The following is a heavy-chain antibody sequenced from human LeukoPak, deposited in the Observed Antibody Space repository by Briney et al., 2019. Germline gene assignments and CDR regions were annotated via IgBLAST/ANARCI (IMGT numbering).Heavy chain of an antibody. Sequence: QPGGSLRLSCAASGFTFSSYWMSWVRQTPGKGLEWVANIKQDGSEKYYVDSVKGRFTISRDNAKNSLYLQMNSLRAEDTAVYYCAKEDYDFWSGPYYFDYWGQGTLVTVSS. J-gene: IGHJ4*02. D-gene: IGHD3-3*01. CDR1: GFTFSSYW. CDR3: AKEDYDFWSGPYYFDY. V-gene: IGHV3-7*04. CDR2: IKQDGSEK.